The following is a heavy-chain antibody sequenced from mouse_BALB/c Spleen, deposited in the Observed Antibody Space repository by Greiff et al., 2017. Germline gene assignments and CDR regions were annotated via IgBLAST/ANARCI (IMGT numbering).Heavy chain of an antibody. D-gene: IGHD1-1*01. CDR2: INPGSGGT. J-gene: IGHJ4*01. CDR3: ARYDYGSSYDYYAMDY. CDR1: GYAFTSYL. V-gene: IGHV1-54*01. Sequence: QVQLQQSGAELVRPGPSVKVSCKASGYAFTSYLIEWVKQRPGQGLEWIGVINPGSGGTNYTEKFKGKATLTADKSSSTAYMQLSSLTSDDSAVYFGARYDYGSSYDYYAMDYWGQGTSVTVSS.